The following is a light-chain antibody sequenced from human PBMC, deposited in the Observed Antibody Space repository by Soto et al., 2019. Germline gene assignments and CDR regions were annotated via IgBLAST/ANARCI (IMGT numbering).Light chain of an antibody. CDR3: QLRSNWPIT. V-gene: IGKV3-11*01. J-gene: IGKJ5*01. CDR2: DAS. CDR1: QSVSSY. Sequence: EIVLTQSPATLSLSPGERATLSCRASQSVSSYLAWYQQKPGQAPRLLIYDASNRATGIPARFSGSGSGTDFTLTISSLEPEDFAVYYCQLRSNWPITFGQGTRLVIK.